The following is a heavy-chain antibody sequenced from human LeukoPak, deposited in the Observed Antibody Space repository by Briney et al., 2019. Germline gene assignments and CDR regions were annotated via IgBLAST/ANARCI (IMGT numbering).Heavy chain of an antibody. CDR3: AKIPYATGRSPFDY. D-gene: IGHD4-17*01. CDR2: THYDRSNE. CDR1: GFIISYYV. J-gene: IGHJ4*02. V-gene: IGHV3-30*02. Sequence: GSLILSCASSGFIISYYVMHLGLDPPAKVQGCVAFTHYDRSNEYHANSANGRFTISRDNSKNTLYLQMDSLRAEATAVYYFAKIPYATGRSPFDYWGQGTLVTVSS.